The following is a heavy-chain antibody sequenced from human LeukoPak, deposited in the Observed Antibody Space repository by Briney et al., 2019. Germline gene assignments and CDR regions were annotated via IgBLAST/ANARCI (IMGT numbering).Heavy chain of an antibody. CDR1: GFSLSSYG. Sequence: GGSLRLSCAAPGFSLSSYGVHWVRQAPGKGLEWVALIWYDGTNKYYADSVKGRFTISTDTSKNTLYLQMNNLRAEDTAVYYCAREMVEVGASNWGQGTLVTVSS. V-gene: IGHV3-33*01. J-gene: IGHJ4*02. CDR2: IWYDGTNK. D-gene: IGHD1-26*01. CDR3: AREMVEVGASN.